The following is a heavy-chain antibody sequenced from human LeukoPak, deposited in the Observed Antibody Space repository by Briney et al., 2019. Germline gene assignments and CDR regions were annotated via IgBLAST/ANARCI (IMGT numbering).Heavy chain of an antibody. CDR1: GGSVGSENSY. D-gene: IGHD3-3*01. J-gene: IGHJ4*02. V-gene: IGHV4-61*02. CDR3: ARDPWRRLDY. CDR2: IYADGSS. Sequence: SQTLSLTCTVSGGSVGSENSYWNWIRQPAGKGLEWIGRIYADGSSTYNPSLKSRVTISVDTSKNQFSLKLSSVTAADTALYYCARDPWRRLDYWGQGTLVTVSS.